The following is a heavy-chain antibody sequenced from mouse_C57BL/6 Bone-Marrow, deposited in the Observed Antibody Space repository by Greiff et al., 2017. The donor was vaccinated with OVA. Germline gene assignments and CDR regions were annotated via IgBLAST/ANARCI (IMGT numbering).Heavy chain of an antibody. V-gene: IGHV1-54*01. Sequence: VQLQQSGAELVRPGTSVKVSCKASGYAFTNYLIEWVKQRPGQGLEWIGVINPGSGGTNYNEKFKGKATLTVDKSSSTAYMQLSSLTSEDSAVYFCARFGYSWVAYWGQGTLVTVSA. D-gene: IGHD2-3*01. CDR2: INPGSGGT. CDR1: GYAFTNYL. CDR3: ARFGYSWVAY. J-gene: IGHJ3*01.